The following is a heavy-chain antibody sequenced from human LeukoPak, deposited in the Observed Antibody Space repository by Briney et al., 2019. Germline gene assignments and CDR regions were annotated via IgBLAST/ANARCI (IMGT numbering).Heavy chain of an antibody. J-gene: IGHJ4*02. D-gene: IGHD3-3*01. Sequence: PSETLSLTCTVSGDSISSSNCYWGWIRQPPGKGLEWIGSIYFSGGTYYNASLKSRVTISVDTSKNQFSLKLSSVTAADTAVYYCASWYYDFWSGYYDRGYWGQGTLVTVSS. V-gene: IGHV4-39*07. CDR3: ASWYYDFWSGYYDRGY. CDR1: GDSISSSNCY. CDR2: IYFSGGT.